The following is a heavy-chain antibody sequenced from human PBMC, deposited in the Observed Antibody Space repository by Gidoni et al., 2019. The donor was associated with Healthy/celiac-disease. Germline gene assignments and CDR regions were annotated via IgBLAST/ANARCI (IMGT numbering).Heavy chain of an antibody. CDR3: AREGIDYYGSGSYDQNWFDP. J-gene: IGHJ5*02. CDR1: GGSISSYY. D-gene: IGHD3-10*01. Sequence: QVQLQESGPGLVKPSEILSLTCTVSGGSISSYYWSWIRQPPGKGLEWIGYIYYSGSTNYNPSLKSRVTISVDTSKNQFSLKLSSVTAADTAVYYCAREGIDYYGSGSYDQNWFDPWGQGTLVTVSS. CDR2: IYYSGST. V-gene: IGHV4-59*01.